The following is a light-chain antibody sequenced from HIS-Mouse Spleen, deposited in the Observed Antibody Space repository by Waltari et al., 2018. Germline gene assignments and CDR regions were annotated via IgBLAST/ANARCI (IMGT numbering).Light chain of an antibody. CDR3: QVWDSSSDHVV. Sequence: SYVLTQPPSVSVAPGKTARITCGGNNIGSKSVHWYQQKPGQAPVLVVYDDSDRPSGIAVRLSGCNSGNKATLTIRRVEAGDEADYYCQVWDSSSDHVVFGGGTKLTVL. CDR1: NIGSKS. CDR2: DDS. V-gene: IGLV3-21*03. J-gene: IGLJ2*01.